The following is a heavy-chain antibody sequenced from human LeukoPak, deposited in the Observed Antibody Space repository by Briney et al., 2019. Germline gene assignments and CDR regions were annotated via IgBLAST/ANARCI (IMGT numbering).Heavy chain of an antibody. D-gene: IGHD3-3*01. CDR1: GYTFTSYG. CDR3: ARDDLETDYDFWSGTLFDY. V-gene: IGHV1-18*01. J-gene: IGHJ4*02. Sequence: GASVKVSCKASGYTFTSYGISWVRQAPGQGLEWMGWISAYNGNTNYAQKLQGRVTKTTDTSTSTAYMELRSLRSDDTAVYYCARDDLETDYDFWSGTLFDYWGQGTLVTVSS. CDR2: ISAYNGNT.